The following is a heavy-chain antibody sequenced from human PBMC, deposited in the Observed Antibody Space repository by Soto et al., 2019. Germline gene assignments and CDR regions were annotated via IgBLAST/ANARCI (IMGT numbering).Heavy chain of an antibody. J-gene: IGHJ4*02. CDR3: ARHETLYSSSWYRGGHFDY. D-gene: IGHD6-13*01. CDR2: IYFSEST. V-gene: IGHV4-30-4*01. Sequence: SETLSLTCNVSGASISSGDYYWSWIRQPPGKGLEWIGYIYFSESTSYNPSLKSRVTISVDKSKNQFSLRLTSVTAADTAVYYCARHETLYSSSWYRGGHFDYWGQGTLVTVSS. CDR1: GASISSGDYY.